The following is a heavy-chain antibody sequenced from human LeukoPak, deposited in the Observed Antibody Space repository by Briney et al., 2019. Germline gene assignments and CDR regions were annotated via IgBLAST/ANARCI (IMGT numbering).Heavy chain of an antibody. V-gene: IGHV1-2*02. CDR2: INPNSGGT. CDR3: AAPLHGSGRNDAFDI. CDR1: GYTLNVYY. Sequence: ASVKVSCKASGYTLNVYYMHWVRQAPGQGLEWMGWINPNSGGTNYAQKFQGRVTMTRDTSISTAYMELSSLRSDDTAVYYCAAPLHGSGRNDAFDIWGQGTMVTVSS. D-gene: IGHD3-10*01. J-gene: IGHJ3*02.